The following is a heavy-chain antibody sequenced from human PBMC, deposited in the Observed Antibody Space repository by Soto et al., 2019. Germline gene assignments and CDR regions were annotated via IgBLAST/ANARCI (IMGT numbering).Heavy chain of an antibody. J-gene: IGHJ5*02. V-gene: IGHV4-59*08. CDR1: DGSISSYY. CDR2: IYYSGST. CDR3: ARLGAYYQSRDP. Sequence: SETLSLTCTVSDGSISSYYWSWFRQPPGKGLEWIGYIYYSGSTNYNPSLKSRVTISVDTSKNQFSLRLTSVTASDTAGYYCARLGAYYQSRDPWGQGTVVTVS. D-gene: IGHD2-21*01.